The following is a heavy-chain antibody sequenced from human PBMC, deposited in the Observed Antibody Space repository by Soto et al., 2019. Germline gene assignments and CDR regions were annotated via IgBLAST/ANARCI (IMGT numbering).Heavy chain of an antibody. CDR3: AREWKYFNY. CDR2: IYYSGST. J-gene: IGHJ4*02. V-gene: IGHV4-59*01. CDR1: GGSISTDY. D-gene: IGHD1-1*01. Sequence: SETLSLTCTVSGGSISTDYWSWIRQPPGKGLQWIGYIYYSGSTKYNPSLKSRVTISLATSKNQLSLKLNSVTAADTALYYCAREWKYFNYWGQGTLVTVSS.